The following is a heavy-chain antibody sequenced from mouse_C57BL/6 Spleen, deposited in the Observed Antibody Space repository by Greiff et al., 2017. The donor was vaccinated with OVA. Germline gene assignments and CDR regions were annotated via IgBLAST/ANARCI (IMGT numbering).Heavy chain of an antibody. CDR2: IDPSDSYT. CDR3: ARSGGSSYGFAY. J-gene: IGHJ3*01. CDR1: CYTFTSYW. Sequence: QVQLQQPGAELVKPGASVKLSCKASCYTFTSYWMQWVKQRPGQGLEWIGEIDPSDSYTNYNQKFKGKATLTVDTSSSTAYMQLSSLTSEDSAVYYCARSGGSSYGFAYWGQGTLVTVSA. V-gene: IGHV1-50*01. D-gene: IGHD1-1*01.